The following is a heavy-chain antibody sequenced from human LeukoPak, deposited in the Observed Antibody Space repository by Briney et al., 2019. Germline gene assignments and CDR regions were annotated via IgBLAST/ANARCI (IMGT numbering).Heavy chain of an antibody. CDR3: ARDRGGRRFGELALDY. V-gene: IGHV4-61*01. CDR2: IYYSGST. J-gene: IGHJ4*02. D-gene: IGHD3-10*01. Sequence: SETLSLTCTVSGGSVSSGSYYWSWMRQPPGKGLEWIGYIYYSGSTNYNPSLKSRVTISVDTSKNQFSLKLSSVTAADTAVYYCARDRGGRRFGELALDYWGQGTLVTVSS. CDR1: GGSVSSGSYY.